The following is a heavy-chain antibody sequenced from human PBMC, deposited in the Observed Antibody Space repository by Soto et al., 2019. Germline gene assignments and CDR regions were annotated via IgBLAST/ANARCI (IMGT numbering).Heavy chain of an antibody. CDR1: GDSFTNYW. D-gene: IGHD3-22*01. CDR2: IYPRDSDT. CDR3: ATHPYYFDSSAYYN. J-gene: IGHJ4*02. V-gene: IGHV5-51*01. Sequence: GESLKISCKGSGDSFTNYWIGWVRQMPGKGLEWMGVIYPRDSDTKYSPSFQGQVTISADKSTSTAYLQWSSLKASDTAMYYCATHPYYFDSSAYYNWGQGTMVTVSS.